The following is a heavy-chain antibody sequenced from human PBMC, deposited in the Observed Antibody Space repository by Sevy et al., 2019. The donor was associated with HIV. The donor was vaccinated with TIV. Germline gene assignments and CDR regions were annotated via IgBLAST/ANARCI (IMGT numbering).Heavy chain of an antibody. J-gene: IGHJ5*02. CDR2: IYYSGST. CDR3: ASRVPLGNWFDP. CDR1: GGSISSYY. D-gene: IGHD3-16*01. V-gene: IGHV4-59*01. Sequence: SETLSLTCTVSGGSISSYYWSWIRQPPGKGLGWIGYIYYSGSTNYNPSLKSRVTISVDTSKNQFSLKLSSVTAADTAVYYCASRVPLGNWFDPWGQGTLVTVSS.